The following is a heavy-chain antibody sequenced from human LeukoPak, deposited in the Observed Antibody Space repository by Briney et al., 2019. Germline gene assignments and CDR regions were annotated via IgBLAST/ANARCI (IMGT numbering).Heavy chain of an antibody. CDR3: ARPRTYYDFWRGYPPFDY. CDR2: IITNFGTT. V-gene: IGHV1-69*01. CDR1: GGTXSNYA. J-gene: IGHJ4*02. D-gene: IGHD3-3*01. Sequence: SXXVSXKAXGGTXSNYAIXXVRQAPGQGLEWMGXIITNFGTTNYAQKYQGRVTITADESTSTVYMELSSLRSEDTAVYYCARPRTYYDFWRGYPPFDYWGQGTLVTVSS.